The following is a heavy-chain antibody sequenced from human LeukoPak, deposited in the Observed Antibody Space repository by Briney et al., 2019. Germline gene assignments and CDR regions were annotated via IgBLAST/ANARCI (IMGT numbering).Heavy chain of an antibody. CDR1: GATFNDYA. CDR3: ARAVEMATIGGNYYFDY. D-gene: IGHD5-24*01. J-gene: IGHJ4*02. CDR2: IIPIFGVT. Sequence: SVKVSCKASGATFNDYAFNWVRQAPGQGLEWMGRIIPIFGVTNYAQTFQGRVTITADKSTSTAYMELSSLRSEDTAVYYCARAVEMATIGGNYYFDYWGQGTLVTVSS. V-gene: IGHV1-69*04.